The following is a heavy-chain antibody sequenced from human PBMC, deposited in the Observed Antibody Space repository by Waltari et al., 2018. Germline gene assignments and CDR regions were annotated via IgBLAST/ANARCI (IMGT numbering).Heavy chain of an antibody. CDR1: GFTVSSNY. CDR3: ARQPQTTVNDLNAFDI. CDR2: IYSGVST. J-gene: IGHJ3*02. D-gene: IGHD4-17*01. V-gene: IGHV3-53*02. Sequence: EVQLVETGGGLIQPGGSLRLSCAASGFTVSSNYMSWVRQAPGKGLELVSVIYSGVSTYNANSVNGRFTISRDNSKNTLYLQMNSLRAEDTAVYYCARQPQTTVNDLNAFDIWGQGTMVTVSS.